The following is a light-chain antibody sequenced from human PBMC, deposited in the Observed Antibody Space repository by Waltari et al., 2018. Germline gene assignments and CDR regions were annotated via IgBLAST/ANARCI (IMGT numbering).Light chain of an antibody. J-gene: IGLJ1*01. CDR2: AGS. CDR3: CSYAVGAIYV. Sequence: QSALTQPASVSGSPGQSITISCTGTSSDVGSYNLVSWYQQHPGKAPKLMIYAGSNRPSGISHRFSGSKSGNTASLTISGLQAEDEADYYCCSYAVGAIYVFGTGTKVTVL. V-gene: IGLV2-23*01. CDR1: SSDVGSYNL.